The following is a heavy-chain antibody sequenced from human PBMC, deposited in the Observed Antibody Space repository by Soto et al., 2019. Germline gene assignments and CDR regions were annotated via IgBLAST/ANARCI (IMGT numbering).Heavy chain of an antibody. V-gene: IGHV1-69*01. CDR3: ARSDQLLYYYYGMDV. CDR2: IIRIFGTA. CDR1: GGTFSSYA. D-gene: IGHD2-2*01. Sequence: QVQLVQSGAEVKKPGSSVKVSCKASGGTFSSYAMSWVRQAPGQGLEWMGGIIRIFGTANYAQKFQGRVTTTADESTSTAYMELSSLRSEDTAVYYCARSDQLLYYYYGMDVWGQGTTVTVSS. J-gene: IGHJ6*02.